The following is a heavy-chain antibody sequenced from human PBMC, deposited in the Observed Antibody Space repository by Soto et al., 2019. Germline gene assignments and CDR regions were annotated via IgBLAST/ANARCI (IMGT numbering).Heavy chain of an antibody. CDR2: IRSSGSAI. Sequence: EVQLVESGGGLVEPGGSLRLSCAASGFMFSNFEMSWVRQAPGKGPEWVSSIRSSGSAIYYAGSVKGRFTISRDNVKKSLYLQMNSLRAGDTAIYFCAGGCCGSDPSYFDYWGQGTVVTVSS. D-gene: IGHD5-12*01. CDR1: GFMFSNFE. J-gene: IGHJ4*02. CDR3: AGGCCGSDPSYFDY. V-gene: IGHV3-48*03.